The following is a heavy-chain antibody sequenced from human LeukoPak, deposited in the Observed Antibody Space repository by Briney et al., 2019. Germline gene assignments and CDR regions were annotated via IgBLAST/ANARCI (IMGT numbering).Heavy chain of an antibody. CDR2: ISAYNGNT. Sequence: ASVKVSGKASGYTFTSYGISWVRQAPGQGLEWMGWISAYNGNTNYAQKLQGRVTMTTDTSTSTAYMELRSLRSDDTAVYYCARDYDILTGISDHTQGYWGQGTLVTVSS. D-gene: IGHD3-9*01. J-gene: IGHJ4*02. CDR3: ARDYDILTGISDHTQGY. CDR1: GYTFTSYG. V-gene: IGHV1-18*01.